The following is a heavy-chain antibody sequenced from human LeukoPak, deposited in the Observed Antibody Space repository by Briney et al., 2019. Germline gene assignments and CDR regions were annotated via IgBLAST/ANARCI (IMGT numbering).Heavy chain of an antibody. J-gene: IGHJ4*02. D-gene: IGHD4-17*01. CDR2: ISGSGGST. CDR3: AKGGFGDLVDY. CDR1: GFTFSSYE. Sequence: PGGSLRLSCAASGFTFSSYEMNWVRQAPGKGLEWVSAISGSGGSTYYADSVRGRFTIPRDNSKNTLYLQMSSLRVEDTAVYYCAKGGFGDLVDYWGQGTLVTVSS. V-gene: IGHV3-23*01.